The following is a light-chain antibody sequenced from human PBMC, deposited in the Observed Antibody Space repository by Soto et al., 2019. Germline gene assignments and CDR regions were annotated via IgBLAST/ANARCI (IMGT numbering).Light chain of an antibody. V-gene: IGKV1-9*01. CDR1: QDVSDF. Sequence: DIQLTQSPSILSASVGDRVTLTCRASQDVSDFLAWYQHPPGKAPNLLIYGGYTLQSGVPSRFSGSGYGTEFSLTITGLQPEDFVTYYCQYLNGAPTITLGQGTRLELK. J-gene: IGKJ5*01. CDR3: QYLNGAPTIT. CDR2: GGY.